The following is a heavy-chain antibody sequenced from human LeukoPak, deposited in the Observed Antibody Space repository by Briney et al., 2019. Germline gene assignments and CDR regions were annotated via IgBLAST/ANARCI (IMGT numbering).Heavy chain of an antibody. CDR2: IRSKANSYAT. CDR3: TRHSGHQAAFDI. CDR1: GFTFSGST. Sequence: PGGSLKLSCAASGFTFSGSTMHWVRQASGKGLEWVGRIRSKANSYATAYVASVKGRFTISRDDSKNTAYLQMNSLKTEDTAVYYCTRHSGHQAAFDIWGQGTMVTVSS. D-gene: IGHD3-10*01. J-gene: IGHJ3*02. V-gene: IGHV3-73*01.